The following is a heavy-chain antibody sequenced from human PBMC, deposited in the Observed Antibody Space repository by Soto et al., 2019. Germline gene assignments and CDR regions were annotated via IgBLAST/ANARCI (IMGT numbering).Heavy chain of an antibody. J-gene: IGHJ4*02. V-gene: IGHV4-34*01. Sequence: TLSLTCAVYGGSFSGYYWSWIRQPPGKGLEWIGEINHSGSTNYNPSLKSRVTISVDTSKNQFSLKLSSVPAADTAVYYCARGFIVVVPAAIPYDYWGQGTLVTVSS. CDR1: GGSFSGYY. CDR2: INHSGST. CDR3: ARGFIVVVPAAIPYDY. D-gene: IGHD2-2*02.